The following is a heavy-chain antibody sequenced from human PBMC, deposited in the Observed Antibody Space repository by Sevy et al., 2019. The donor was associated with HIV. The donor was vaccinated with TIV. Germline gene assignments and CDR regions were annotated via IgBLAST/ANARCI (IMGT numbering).Heavy chain of an antibody. CDR2: ISSSSSYI. CDR3: ARDRYCSGGSCLYYYYYGMDV. CDR1: GFTFSSYS. J-gene: IGHJ6*02. D-gene: IGHD2-15*01. Sequence: GGSLRLSCAASGFTFSSYSMNWVRQAPGKGLEWVSSISSSSSYIYYADSVKGRFTISRDNAKNSLYLQMNSLRAEETAVYYCARDRYCSGGSCLYYYYYGMDVWGQGTTVTVSS. V-gene: IGHV3-21*01.